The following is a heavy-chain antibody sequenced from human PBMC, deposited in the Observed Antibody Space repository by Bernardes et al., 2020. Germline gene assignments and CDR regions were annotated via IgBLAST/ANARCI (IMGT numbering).Heavy chain of an antibody. CDR3: ARDLGYGGGYYWYFDL. D-gene: IGHD1-26*01. Sequence: GGSLRLSCAASGFTVSSSYMSWVRQAPGKGLEWVSVIYGDGSTYSADSVKGRFTISRDNSKNTLYRQMNSLRAEDTAVYYCARDLGYGGGYYWYFDLWGHGTLVTVSS. CDR1: GFTVSSSY. V-gene: IGHV3-53*01. CDR2: IYGDGST. J-gene: IGHJ2*01.